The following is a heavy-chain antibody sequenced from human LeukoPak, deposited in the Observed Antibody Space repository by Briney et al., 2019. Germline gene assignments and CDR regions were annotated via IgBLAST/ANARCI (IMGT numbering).Heavy chain of an antibody. D-gene: IGHD4-17*01. CDR1: GYTFTSYY. Sequence: GASVKASCKASGYTFTSYYMHWVRQAPGQGLEWMGIINPSGGSTSYAQKFQGRVTMTRDTSTSTVYVELSSLRSEDTAVYYCAREMDYGDYVDAFDIWGQGTMVTVSS. CDR3: AREMDYGDYVDAFDI. CDR2: INPSGGST. J-gene: IGHJ3*02. V-gene: IGHV1-46*01.